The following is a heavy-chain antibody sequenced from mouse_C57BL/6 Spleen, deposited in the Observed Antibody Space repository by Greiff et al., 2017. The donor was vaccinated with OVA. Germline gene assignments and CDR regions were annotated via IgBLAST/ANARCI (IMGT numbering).Heavy chain of an antibody. Sequence: VQLQQPGAELVMPGASVKLSCKASGYTFTSYWMPWVKQRPGQGLEWIGEIDPSDSYTNYNQKFKGKSTLTVDKSSSTAYMQLSSLTSEDSAVYYCARGGYDALLMDYWGQGTSVTVSS. V-gene: IGHV1-69*01. J-gene: IGHJ4*01. CDR2: IDPSDSYT. CDR1: GYTFTSYW. D-gene: IGHD2-3*01. CDR3: ARGGYDALLMDY.